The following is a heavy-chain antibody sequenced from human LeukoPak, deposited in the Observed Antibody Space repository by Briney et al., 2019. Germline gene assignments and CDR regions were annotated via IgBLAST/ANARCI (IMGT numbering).Heavy chain of an antibody. CDR1: GFTFRSYA. V-gene: IGHV3-23*01. CDR2: ISNIATI. D-gene: IGHD4-17*01. J-gene: IGHJ6*03. Sequence: GGSLRLSCAASGFTFRSYAMTWVRQAPGKGLEWVSEISNIATINYADSVEGRFTMSRDNSKNTLYLQMNSLRAEDTAVYYCAENGGHPTENYYMDVWGKGTTVTVSS. CDR3: AENGGHPTENYYMDV.